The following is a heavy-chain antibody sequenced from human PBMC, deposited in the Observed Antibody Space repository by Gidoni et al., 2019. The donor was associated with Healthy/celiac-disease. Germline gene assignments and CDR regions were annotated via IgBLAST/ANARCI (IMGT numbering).Heavy chain of an antibody. CDR3: ARVRWGRPYYYGMDV. CDR1: GGSFSGYY. V-gene: IGHV4-34*01. CDR2: INHSGST. Sequence: QVQLQQWGAGLLKPSETLSLTCAVYGGSFSGYYWSWIRQPPGKGLEWIGEINHSGSTNYNPSLKSRVTISVDTSKNQFSLKLSSVTAADTAVYYCARVRWGRPYYYGMDVWGQGTTVTVSS. D-gene: IGHD2-21*02. J-gene: IGHJ6*02.